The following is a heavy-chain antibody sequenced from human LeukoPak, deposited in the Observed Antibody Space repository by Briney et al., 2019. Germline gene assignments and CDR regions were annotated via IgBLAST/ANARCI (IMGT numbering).Heavy chain of an antibody. CDR2: ITGSGGWA. Sequence: PGGSLRLSCAASGLPFSSYAMMWLRQAPGQGLEWVSAITGSGGWALYADSVKGRFTISRDNSKNTLYLQMSSLRAEDTAVYYCAKDPNGDYIGAFDIWGQGTMVSVSS. CDR3: AKDPNGDYIGAFDI. V-gene: IGHV3-23*01. D-gene: IGHD4-17*01. CDR1: GLPFSSYA. J-gene: IGHJ3*02.